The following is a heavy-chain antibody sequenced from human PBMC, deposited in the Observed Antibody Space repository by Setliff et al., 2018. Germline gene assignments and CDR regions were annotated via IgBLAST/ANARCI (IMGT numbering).Heavy chain of an antibody. CDR2: TKNKANAGYM. Sequence: ALRLSCAASGFSISDHYMDWVRQAPGKGLEWVGRTKNKANAGYMEYAASVKDRFIISRDDSKNSLYLQMYSLKSDNTAVYYCVRAVVIQRSKPLDSWGQGTLVTVSS. D-gene: IGHD2-21*01. CDR1: GFSISDHY. CDR3: VRAVVIQRSKPLDS. V-gene: IGHV3-72*01. J-gene: IGHJ4*02.